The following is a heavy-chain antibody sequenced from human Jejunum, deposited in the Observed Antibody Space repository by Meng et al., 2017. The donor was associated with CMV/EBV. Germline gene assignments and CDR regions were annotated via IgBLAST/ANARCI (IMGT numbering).Heavy chain of an antibody. CDR3: ALFTRSWFDP. J-gene: IGHJ5*02. D-gene: IGHD2-2*01. V-gene: IGHV2-5*02. CDR1: WFSLSTSEVG. Sequence: QITLNESCPTLVKPTQTLTLTCIFSWFSLSTSEVGVGWNRQPPGKALEWLAVIYWDDDKRYSPSLKSRLTITKDTSKNQVVLTLTNMDPVDTATYYCALFTRSWFDPWGQGTLVTVSS. CDR2: IYWDDDK.